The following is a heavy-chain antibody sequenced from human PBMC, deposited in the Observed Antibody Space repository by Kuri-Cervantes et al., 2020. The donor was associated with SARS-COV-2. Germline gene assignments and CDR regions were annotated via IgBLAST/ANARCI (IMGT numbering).Heavy chain of an antibody. CDR3: ARGTNINYYGMDV. V-gene: IGHV1-2*04. J-gene: IGHJ6*02. CDR2: INPNSGGT. Sequence: ASVKVSFKASGYTFTGYYMHWVRQAPGQGLEWMGWINPNSGGTNYAQKFQGWVTMTRDTSISTAYMELSRLRSDDTAVYYCARGTNINYYGMDVWGQGTTVTVSS. D-gene: IGHD1/OR15-1a*01. CDR1: GYTFTGYY.